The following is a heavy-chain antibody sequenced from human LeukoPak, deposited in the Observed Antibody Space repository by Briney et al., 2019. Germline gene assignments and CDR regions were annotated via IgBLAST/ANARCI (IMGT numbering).Heavy chain of an antibody. Sequence: RGSLRLSCAASGFTFSSYWMSWVRQAPGKGLEWVANIKQDGSEKYYVDSVKGRFTISRDNAKNSLYLQMNSLRAEDTAVYYCARDRPENEYCDFWSGYPYYFDYWGQGTLVTVSS. CDR2: IKQDGSEK. V-gene: IGHV3-7*01. D-gene: IGHD3-3*01. CDR3: ARDRPENEYCDFWSGYPYYFDY. J-gene: IGHJ4*02. CDR1: GFTFSSYW.